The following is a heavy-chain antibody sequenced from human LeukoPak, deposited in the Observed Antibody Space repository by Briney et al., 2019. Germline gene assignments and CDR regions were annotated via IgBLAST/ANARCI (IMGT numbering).Heavy chain of an antibody. D-gene: IGHD3-3*01. CDR3: AKGHWSGYYVGGDIDY. CDR1: GFTFSSYG. Sequence: GGSLRLSCAASGFTFSSYGMHWVRQAPGKGPEWVAVIWYDGSNKYYADSVKGRFTISRDNSKNTLHLQMNSLRAEDTAVYYCAKGHWSGYYVGGDIDYWGQGTLVTVSS. J-gene: IGHJ4*02. V-gene: IGHV3-30*02. CDR2: IWYDGSNK.